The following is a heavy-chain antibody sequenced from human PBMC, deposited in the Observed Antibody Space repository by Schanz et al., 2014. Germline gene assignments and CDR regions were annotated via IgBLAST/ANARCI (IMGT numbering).Heavy chain of an antibody. CDR3: ARDKGGYYPFDY. CDR2: IKQDESER. CDR1: GFTVSTNY. D-gene: IGHD3-3*01. J-gene: IGHJ4*02. Sequence: VQLVESGGGVVQPGRSVRLSCAASGFTVSTNYMSWVRQAPGKGLEWVANIKQDESERSYVDSVKGRFTISRDNAKNSLYLQMNSLRAEDTAVYYCARDKGGYYPFDYWGQGTLVTVSS. V-gene: IGHV3-7*01.